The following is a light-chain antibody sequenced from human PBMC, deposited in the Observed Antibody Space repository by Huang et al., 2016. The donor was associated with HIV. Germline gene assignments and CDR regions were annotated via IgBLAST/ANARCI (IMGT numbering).Light chain of an antibody. Sequence: IVLTQSPGTLSLSPGERATLSCRASQSVSSYLAWYQQKPGQAPRLLIYDASKRANGIPARFSGSGSGTDFTLTISSLQPEDFAVYFCQHHNNWPSFGQGTKVEI. CDR2: DAS. J-gene: IGKJ1*01. V-gene: IGKV3-11*01. CDR1: QSVSSY. CDR3: QHHNNWPS.